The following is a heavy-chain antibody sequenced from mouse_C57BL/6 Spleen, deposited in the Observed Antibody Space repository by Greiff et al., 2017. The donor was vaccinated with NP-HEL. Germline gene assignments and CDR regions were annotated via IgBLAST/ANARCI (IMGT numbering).Heavy chain of an antibody. V-gene: IGHV1-81*01. CDR3: ARENDYDGGNYAMDY. D-gene: IGHD2-4*01. CDR1: GYTFTSYG. J-gene: IGHJ4*01. Sequence: QVQLQQSGAELARPGASVKLSCKASGYTFTSYGISWVKQRTGQGLEWIGEIYPRSGNTYYNEKFKGKATLTADKSSSTAYMELRSLTSEDSAVYFCARENDYDGGNYAMDYWGQGTSVTVSS. CDR2: IYPRSGNT.